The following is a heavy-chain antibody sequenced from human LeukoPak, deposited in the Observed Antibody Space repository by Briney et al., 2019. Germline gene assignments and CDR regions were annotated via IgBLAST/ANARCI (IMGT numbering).Heavy chain of an antibody. Sequence: ASVKVSCKASGYSFTAYYMHWLRQAPGQGLEWMGWINPDSGGTNYAQKFQGRATMTRDTSITTFYMELSRLTYDDTAFYYCARLPGIVGAWSPIDYWGQGTLVTVSS. CDR2: INPDSGGT. CDR1: GYSFTAYY. D-gene: IGHD1-26*01. CDR3: ARLPGIVGAWSPIDY. V-gene: IGHV1-2*02. J-gene: IGHJ4*02.